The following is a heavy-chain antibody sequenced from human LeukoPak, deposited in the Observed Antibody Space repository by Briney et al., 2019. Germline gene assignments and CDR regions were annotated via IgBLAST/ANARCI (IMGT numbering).Heavy chain of an antibody. J-gene: IGHJ4*02. CDR3: AKDMPMATPSLGLAY. V-gene: IGHV3-43D*04. CDR1: LFTFDDWA. D-gene: IGHD5-24*01. CDR2: ISWDGGST. Sequence: GGTLRLSCAASLFTFDDWAMHGVPQAPGRGREGGSLISWDGGSTYYAASVKGRFTISRDKRKTSPYLQMNSLRAEDTALYYCAKDMPMATPSLGLAYWGQGTLVTVSS.